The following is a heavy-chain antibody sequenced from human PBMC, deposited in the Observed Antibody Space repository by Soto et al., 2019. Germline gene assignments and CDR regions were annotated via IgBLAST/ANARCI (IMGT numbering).Heavy chain of an antibody. V-gene: IGHV1-46*01. CDR1: GYTFTSYY. CDR3: ARASTGAHWYFDL. D-gene: IGHD7-27*01. J-gene: IGHJ2*01. CDR2: INPSVGST. Sequence: QVQLVQSGAEVKKPGASVKVSCKASGYTFTSYYMHWVRQAPGQGLERMGMINPSVGSTRYAQKFQGRVTMTRDTSTSTVYMELSSLRSEDTAVYYCARASTGAHWYFDLWGRGTLVTVSS.